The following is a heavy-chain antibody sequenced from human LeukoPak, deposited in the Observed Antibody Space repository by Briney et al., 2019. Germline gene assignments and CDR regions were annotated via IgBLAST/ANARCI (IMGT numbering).Heavy chain of an antibody. Sequence: GGSLRLSCAASGFTFSSYWLHWVRQAPGKGLVWVSRISTDGSSTSYADSVRGRFTISRDNAKNTLYLQMNSLRAEDTAVYYCARSKYGDYPYFDYWGQGTLVTVSS. D-gene: IGHD4-17*01. V-gene: IGHV3-74*01. CDR2: ISTDGSST. J-gene: IGHJ4*02. CDR1: GFTFSSYW. CDR3: ARSKYGDYPYFDY.